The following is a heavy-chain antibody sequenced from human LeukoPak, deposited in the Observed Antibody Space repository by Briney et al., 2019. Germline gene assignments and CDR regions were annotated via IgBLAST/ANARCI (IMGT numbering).Heavy chain of an antibody. Sequence: GGSLRLSCAASEFTFSGYSMNWVRQAPGKGLEWVSYISSSSSTIYYADSVKGRFTISRDNAQNSLYLQMNSLRAEDTAVYYCAKISWQQLVFLDYWRQGTLVTVSS. CDR2: ISSSSSTI. CDR1: EFTFSGYS. D-gene: IGHD6-13*01. J-gene: IGHJ4*02. V-gene: IGHV3-48*01. CDR3: AKISWQQLVFLDY.